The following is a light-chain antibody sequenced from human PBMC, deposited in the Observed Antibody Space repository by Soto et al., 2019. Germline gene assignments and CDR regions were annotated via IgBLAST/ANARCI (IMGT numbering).Light chain of an antibody. J-gene: IGKJ1*01. CDR1: QSVGYF. Sequence: EIVLTQSPATLSLSPGERATLSCRASQSVGYFLAWYQQKPGQAPRLLIYDASNRATGITARFSGCGSGTDFTLTISSLEPEDFAVYSCQQRSNWPRTFGQGTKV. CDR3: QQRSNWPRT. CDR2: DAS. V-gene: IGKV3-11*01.